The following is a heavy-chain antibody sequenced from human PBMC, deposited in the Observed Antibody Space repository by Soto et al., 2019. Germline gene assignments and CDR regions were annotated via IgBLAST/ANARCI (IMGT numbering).Heavy chain of an antibody. CDR3: ARDEEGGYYLGWFDP. Sequence: PSXTLSLTCTVSGGSMSTGGYYWSWIRQPPGKGLEWIGYIYYSGSTYYNPSLKSRVTISVDTSKNQFSLKLSSVTAADTAVYYCARDEEGGYYLGWFDPWGQGTLVTVSS. D-gene: IGHD3-22*01. CDR2: IYYSGST. J-gene: IGHJ5*02. CDR1: GGSMSTGGYY. V-gene: IGHV4-30-4*01.